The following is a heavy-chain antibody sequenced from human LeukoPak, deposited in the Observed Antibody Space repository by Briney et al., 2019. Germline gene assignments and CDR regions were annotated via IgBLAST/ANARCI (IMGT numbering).Heavy chain of an antibody. V-gene: IGHV4-4*07. CDR2: IYTSGST. Sequence: PSETLSLTCTVSGGSISSYYWSWIRQPAGKGLEWIGRIYTSGSTNYNPSLKSRVTMSVDTSKNQFSLKLSSVTAADTAVYYCARVVVVPVSARWNYYYYYMDVWGKGTTVTVPS. J-gene: IGHJ6*03. CDR1: GGSISSYY. CDR3: ARVVVVPVSARWNYYYYYMDV. D-gene: IGHD2-2*01.